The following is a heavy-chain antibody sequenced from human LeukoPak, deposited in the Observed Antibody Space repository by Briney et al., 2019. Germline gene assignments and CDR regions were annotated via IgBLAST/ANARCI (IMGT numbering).Heavy chain of an antibody. CDR2: IRSKANSYAT. V-gene: IGHV3-73*01. Sequence: GGSLRLSCAASGFTFSGSAMHWVRQASGKGLEWVGRIRSKANSYATAYAASVKGRFTISRDDSKSTAYLQMNSLKTEDTAVYLCARARAAYFALFQRWGQGSLVIVSS. D-gene: IGHD3-9*01. CDR3: ARARAAYFALFQR. CDR1: GFTFSGSA. J-gene: IGHJ1*01.